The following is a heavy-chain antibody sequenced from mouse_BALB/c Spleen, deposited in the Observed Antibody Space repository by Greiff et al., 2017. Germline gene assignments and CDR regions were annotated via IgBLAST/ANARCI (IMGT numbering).Heavy chain of an antibody. CDR2: ISYDGSN. J-gene: IGHJ4*01. CDR3: ARALSRSYYYAMDY. V-gene: IGHV3-6*02. CDR1: GYSITSGYY. Sequence: EVQLQESGPGLVKPSQSLSLTCSVTGYSITSGYYWNWIRQFPGNKLEWMGYISYDGSNNYNPSLKNRISITRDTSKNQFFLKLNSVTTEDTATYYCARALSRSYYYAMDYWGQGTSVTVSS.